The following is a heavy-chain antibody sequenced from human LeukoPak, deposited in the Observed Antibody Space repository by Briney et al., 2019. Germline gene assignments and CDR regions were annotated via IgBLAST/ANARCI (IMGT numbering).Heavy chain of an antibody. CDR1: AFTLTDAW. V-gene: IGHV3-15*01. J-gene: IGHJ4*02. CDR2: VKSKTDGGTT. Sequence: AGGSLRLSCAASAFTLTDAWMSWVRQAPGKGLEWVGHVKSKTDGGTTDYAAPVKGRFTISRDDLKNTLYLQMNSLKTEDTAVYYCTTLRSTATDYWGQGTLVTVSS. CDR3: TTLRSTATDY. D-gene: IGHD2-2*01.